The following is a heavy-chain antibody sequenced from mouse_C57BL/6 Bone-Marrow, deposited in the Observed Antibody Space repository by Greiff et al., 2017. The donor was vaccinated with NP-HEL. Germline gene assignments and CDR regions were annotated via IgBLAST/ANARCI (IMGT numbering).Heavy chain of an antibody. V-gene: IGHV1-9*01. CDR3: AVVRVTEHGFAY. J-gene: IGHJ3*01. CDR2: ILPGSGST. D-gene: IGHD2-1*01. CDR1: GYTFTGYW. Sequence: QVQLKQPGAELMKPGASVKLSCKATGYTFTGYWIEWVKQRPGHGLEWIGEILPGSGSTNYNEKFKGKATLTAKTSSNTAYMQLRSLTTEDSAIYYCAVVRVTEHGFAYWGQGTLVTVSA.